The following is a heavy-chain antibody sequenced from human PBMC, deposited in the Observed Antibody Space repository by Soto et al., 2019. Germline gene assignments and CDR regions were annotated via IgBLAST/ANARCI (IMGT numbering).Heavy chain of an antibody. V-gene: IGHV3-9*01. J-gene: IGHJ6*03. CDR3: AKDKYFADYYYYYMDV. CDR1: GFTFDDYA. Sequence: EVQLVESGGGLVQPGRSLRLSCAASGFTFDDYAMHWVRQAPGKGLEWVSGISWNSGSIGYADSVKGRFTISRDNAKNSLDLQMNSLRAEATALYYCAKDKYFADYYYYYMDVWGKGTTVTVSS. CDR2: ISWNSGSI.